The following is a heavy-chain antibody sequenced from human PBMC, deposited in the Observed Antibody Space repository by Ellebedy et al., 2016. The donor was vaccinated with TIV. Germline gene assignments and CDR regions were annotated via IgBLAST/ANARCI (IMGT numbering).Heavy chain of an antibody. Sequence: ASVKVSCKASGYTFTDYYLHWVRQAPGQGLEWMGWINPKNGGTDYAQKFQGRVTLTRDTSVSTAYMELSGLRSDDTAMYFCARDLSFDYWGQGTLVIVSS. CDR2: INPKNGGT. V-gene: IGHV1-2*02. J-gene: IGHJ4*02. CDR1: GYTFTDYY. CDR3: ARDLSFDY.